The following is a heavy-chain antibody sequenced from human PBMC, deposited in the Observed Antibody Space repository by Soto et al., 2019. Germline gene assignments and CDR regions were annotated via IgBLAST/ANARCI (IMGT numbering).Heavy chain of an antibody. J-gene: IGHJ4*02. Sequence: GGSLRLSCAASGFTFSSYAMSWVRQAPRKGLEWVSVIRGNGGSTYYADSVKGRFTVSRDNSKNTLYLQMNSLRDDDTAVYFCAKKRGDSFSAGSDSWGQGT. V-gene: IGHV3-23*01. CDR1: GFTFSSYA. CDR3: AKKRGDSFSAGSDS. CDR2: IRGNGGST. D-gene: IGHD6-13*01.